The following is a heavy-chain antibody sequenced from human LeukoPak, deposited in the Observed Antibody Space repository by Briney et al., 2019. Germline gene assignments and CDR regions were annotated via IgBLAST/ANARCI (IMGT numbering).Heavy chain of an antibody. V-gene: IGHV4-61*05. CDR1: GGSISSSSYY. J-gene: IGHJ4*02. Sequence: SETLSLTCTVSGGSISSSSYYWGWIRQPPGKGLEWIGYIYYSGSTNYNPSLKSRVTISVDTSKNQFSLKLSSVTAADTAVYYCASNYYGSGSLDYWGQGTLVTVSS. D-gene: IGHD3-10*01. CDR2: IYYSGST. CDR3: ASNYYGSGSLDY.